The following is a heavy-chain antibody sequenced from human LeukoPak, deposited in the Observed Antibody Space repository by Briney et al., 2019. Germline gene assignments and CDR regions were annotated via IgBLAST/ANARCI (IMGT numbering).Heavy chain of an antibody. D-gene: IGHD5-24*01. CDR1: GYSFTRYW. CDR3: ARAVLTRSRGLQAFDY. V-gene: IGHV5-51*01. Sequence: PGESLKISCKGSGYSFTRYWIGWVRQTPGKGLEWMGIIYPGDSDTRYSPSFQGQVTISADKSISTAYLQWSSLKASDTAMYYCARAVLTRSRGLQAFDYWGQGTLVTVSS. J-gene: IGHJ4*02. CDR2: IYPGDSDT.